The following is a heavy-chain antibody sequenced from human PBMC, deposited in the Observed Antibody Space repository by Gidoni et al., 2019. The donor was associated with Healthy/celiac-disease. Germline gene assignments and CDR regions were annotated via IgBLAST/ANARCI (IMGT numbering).Heavy chain of an antibody. CDR1: GGSISSSSYY. D-gene: IGHD3-10*01. J-gene: IGHJ5*02. CDR3: ATPLRNSDWFDP. CDR2: IYYSGST. Sequence: QLQLQESGPGLVKPSATLSLTCTVSGGSISSSSYYWGWIRQPPGKGLEWIGSIYYSGSTYYNPSLKSRVTISVDTSKNQFSLKLSSVTAADTAVYYCATPLRNSDWFDPWGQGTLVTVSS. V-gene: IGHV4-39*01.